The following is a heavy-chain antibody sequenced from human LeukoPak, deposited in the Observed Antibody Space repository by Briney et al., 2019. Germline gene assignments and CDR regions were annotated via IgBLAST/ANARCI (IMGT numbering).Heavy chain of an antibody. CDR3: ARHPRFLEWWNRENWFDP. CDR1: GYTFTSYD. Sequence: ASVKVSCKASGYTFTSYDINWVRQATGQGLEWMGWMNPNSGNTGYAQKFQGRVTITRNTSISTAYMELSSLRSEDTAVYYCARHPRFLEWWNRENWFDPWGQGTLVTVSS. D-gene: IGHD3-3*01. V-gene: IGHV1-8*03. J-gene: IGHJ5*02. CDR2: MNPNSGNT.